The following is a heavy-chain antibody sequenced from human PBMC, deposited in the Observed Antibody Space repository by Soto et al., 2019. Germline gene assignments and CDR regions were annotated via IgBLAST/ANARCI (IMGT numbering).Heavy chain of an antibody. D-gene: IGHD6-6*01. J-gene: IGHJ4*02. CDR2: IKSKTDGGTT. Sequence: EVQLVESGGGLVKPGGTLRVSCAASGITFSNVWMTWVRQAPGKGLEWVGRIKSKTDGGTTDYGAPVRGRFTISRDDSKNTLYLQMNSLKTADTAVYYCTTVRFSSSLYFDSWGQGTLVTVSS. CDR1: GITFSNVW. V-gene: IGHV3-15*01. CDR3: TTVRFSSSLYFDS.